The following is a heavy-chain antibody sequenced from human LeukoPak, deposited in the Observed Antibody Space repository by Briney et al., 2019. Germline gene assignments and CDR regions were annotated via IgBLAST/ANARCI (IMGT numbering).Heavy chain of an antibody. D-gene: IGHD5-18*01. CDR3: ARVPGYSYGYGDY. V-gene: IGHV1-18*01. CDR1: GYTFTTFG. CDR2: ISTYNGNT. Sequence: GASVTVSCKASGYTFTTFGLSWLRQAPGQGLEWMGCISTYNGNTNYAQKLQGRVTMTRDTSTSTVYMELSSLRSEDTAVYYCARVPGYSYGYGDYWGQGTLVTVSS. J-gene: IGHJ4*02.